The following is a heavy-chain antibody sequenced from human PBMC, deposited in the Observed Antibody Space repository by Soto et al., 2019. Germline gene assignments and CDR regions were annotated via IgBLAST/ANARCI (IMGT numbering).Heavy chain of an antibody. CDR1: GFTLSSYW. J-gene: IGHJ6*02. Sequence: EVQLVESGGGLVQPGGSLRLSCAASGFTLSSYWMYWVRQTPGKGLVWVARIKNGAGDTSYAESMKGRFTISRDNAKNTLYLQMSSLRSEDTAVYYCVRFSGLDVWGQGTTVTVSS. CDR3: VRFSGLDV. CDR2: IKNGAGDT. V-gene: IGHV3-74*01.